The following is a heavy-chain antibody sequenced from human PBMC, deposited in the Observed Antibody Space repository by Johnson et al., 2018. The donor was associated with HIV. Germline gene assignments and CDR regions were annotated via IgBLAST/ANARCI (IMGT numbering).Heavy chain of an antibody. D-gene: IGHD2-2*01. J-gene: IGHJ3*02. V-gene: IGHV3-7*01. CDR2: IKQDGSEK. CDR3: AREGPAAYIWAFDI. Sequence: VQLVESGGGVVQPGRSLRLSCAASGFTFSSSAMHWVRQAPGKGLEWVANIKQDGSEKYYVDSVKGRVTISRDNARNSLYLQMNSLRAEDTAVYYCAREGPAAYIWAFDIWGQGTMVTVSS. CDR1: GFTFSSSA.